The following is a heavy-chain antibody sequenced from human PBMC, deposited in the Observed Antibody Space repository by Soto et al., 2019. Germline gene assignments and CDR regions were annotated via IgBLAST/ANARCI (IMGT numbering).Heavy chain of an antibody. CDR2: IIPIFGTA. CDR1: GGTFSSYA. V-gene: IGHV1-69*01. J-gene: IGHJ4*02. D-gene: IGHD3-10*01. CDR3: AINAREGFYGSGSYNDY. Sequence: QVQLVQSGGEVKKPGSSVKVSCKASGGTFSSYAISWVRQAPGQGLEWMGGIIPIFGTANYAQKFQGRVTITADESTSTAYMELSSLRSEDTAVYYCAINAREGFYGSGSYNDYWGQGTLVTVSS.